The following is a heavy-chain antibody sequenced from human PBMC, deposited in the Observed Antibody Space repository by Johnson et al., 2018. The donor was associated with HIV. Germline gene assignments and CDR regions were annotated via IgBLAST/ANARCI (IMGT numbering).Heavy chain of an antibody. V-gene: IGHV3-30*02. CDR3: ARGRPWGWELRRDAFDI. CDR1: GFTFSSYG. D-gene: IGHD3-16*01. J-gene: IGHJ3*02. Sequence: QVQLVESGGGVVQPGGSLRLSCAASGFTFSSYGMHWVRQAPGKGLAWVAFIRYDGSNKYYADSVKGRFTISRDNAKNSLYLQMNSLRDEDTALYYGARGRPWGWELRRDAFDIWGQGTMVTVSS. CDR2: IRYDGSNK.